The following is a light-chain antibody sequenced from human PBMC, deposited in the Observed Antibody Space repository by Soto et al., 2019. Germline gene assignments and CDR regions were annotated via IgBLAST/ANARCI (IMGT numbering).Light chain of an antibody. CDR3: CSYAGNYTGV. Sequence: QSVLTQTRSVSGSPGQSVTISCTGTGSNVGAYNYVSWYQQHPGKAPKLMIYDVNKRPSGVPDRFSGSKSDNTASLTISGLQADDEADYFCCSYAGNYTGVFGGGTKVTVL. J-gene: IGLJ3*02. CDR2: DVN. CDR1: GSNVGAYNY. V-gene: IGLV2-11*01.